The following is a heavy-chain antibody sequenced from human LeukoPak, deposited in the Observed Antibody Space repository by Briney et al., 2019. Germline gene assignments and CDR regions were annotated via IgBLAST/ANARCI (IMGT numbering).Heavy chain of an antibody. Sequence: SETLSLTCTVSGGSISSGSYYWSWIRQPAGKGLEWIGRIYTSGSTNYNPSLKSRVTISVDTSQNQFSLKLRSVTAADTAVYYCARGRSYGSGSHLPDYWGQGTLVTVSS. V-gene: IGHV4-61*02. D-gene: IGHD3-10*01. CDR2: IYTSGST. CDR3: ARGRSYGSGSHLPDY. CDR1: GGSISSGSYY. J-gene: IGHJ4*02.